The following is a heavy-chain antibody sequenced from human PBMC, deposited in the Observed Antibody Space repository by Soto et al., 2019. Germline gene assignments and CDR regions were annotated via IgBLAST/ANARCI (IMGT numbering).Heavy chain of an antibody. J-gene: IGHJ4*02. CDR2: IYSGGST. D-gene: IGHD2-15*01. Sequence: EVQLVESGGGLVQPGGSLRLSCAASGFTVSSNYMSWVRQAPGKGLEWVSVIYSGGSTYYADSVKGRFTISRDNSKNTLYLQMSSLGAEDTAVYYCVKSVVVAATPVLWGQGTLVTVSS. CDR1: GFTVSSNY. CDR3: VKSVVVAATPVL. V-gene: IGHV3-66*01.